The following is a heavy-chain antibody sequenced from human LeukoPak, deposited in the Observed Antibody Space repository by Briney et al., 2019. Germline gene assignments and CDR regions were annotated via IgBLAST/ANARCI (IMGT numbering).Heavy chain of an antibody. D-gene: IGHD3-10*01. Sequence: QPGGSLRLSCAAPGFTFSIHGMHWVRQAPGKGLEWLSYISYDGSNIQYADSARGRFTISRDNSKNTLYLEMNTLRVEDTAVYHCTNKDYYGSQSFAFDIWGQGTMVTVSS. V-gene: IGHV3-30*02. CDR1: GFTFSIHG. CDR3: TNKDYYGSQSFAFDI. CDR2: ISYDGSNI. J-gene: IGHJ3*02.